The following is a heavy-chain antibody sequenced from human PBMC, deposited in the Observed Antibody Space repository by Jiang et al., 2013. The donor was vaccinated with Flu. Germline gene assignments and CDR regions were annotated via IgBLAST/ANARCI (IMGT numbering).Heavy chain of an antibody. Sequence: GAEVKKPGESLKISCKGSGYSFTSYWIGWVRQMPGKGLEWMGIIYPGDSDTRYSPSFQGQVTISADKSISTAYLQWSSLKASDTAMYYCARPETTYYYDSSGYWVDAFDIWGQGTMVTVSS. CDR3: ARPETTYYYDSSGYWVDAFDI. D-gene: IGHD3-22*01. J-gene: IGHJ3*02. CDR2: IYPGDSDT. CDR1: GYSFTSYW. V-gene: IGHV5-51*01.